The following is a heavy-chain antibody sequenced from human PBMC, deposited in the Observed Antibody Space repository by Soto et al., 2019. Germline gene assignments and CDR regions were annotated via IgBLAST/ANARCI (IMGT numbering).Heavy chain of an antibody. CDR1: GGSISSYY. J-gene: IGHJ6*02. Sequence: SETLSLTCTVSGGSISSYYWSWIRQPPEKGLEWIGSIYYSGSTNYNPSLKSRVTISVDTSKNQFSLKLSSVTAADTALYYCARAGDYYGPKNGMDVWGQGTTVTVSS. V-gene: IGHV4-59*01. CDR2: IYYSGST. CDR3: ARAGDYYGPKNGMDV. D-gene: IGHD3-10*01.